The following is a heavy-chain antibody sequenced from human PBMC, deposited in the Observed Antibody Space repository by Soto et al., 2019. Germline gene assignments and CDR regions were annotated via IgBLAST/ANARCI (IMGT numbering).Heavy chain of an antibody. CDR1: GYTFTSYG. CDR3: ARADSSGVDNTLYYYYGMDV. V-gene: IGHV1-18*04. CDR2: ISAYNGNT. D-gene: IGHD3-22*01. J-gene: IGHJ6*02. Sequence: ASVKVSCKASGYTFTSYGISWVRQAPGQGLEWMGWISAYNGNTNYAQKLQGRVTMTTDTSTSTAYMELRSLRSDDTAVYYCARADSSGVDNTLYYYYGMDVWGQGTTVTVS.